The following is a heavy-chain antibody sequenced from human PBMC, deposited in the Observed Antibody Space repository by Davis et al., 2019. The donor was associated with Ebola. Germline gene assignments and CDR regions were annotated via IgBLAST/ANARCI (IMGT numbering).Heavy chain of an antibody. CDR3: ARDLRYDSSGYDYYFYMDV. D-gene: IGHD3-22*01. Sequence: PLETLSLTCTVSGGSISRGGSYWTWIRQHPGKGLEWIGYIYYSGSTYYKPSFKSRVTISLDTSKNQFSLNLYSVTAADTAVYYCARDLRYDSSGYDYYFYMDVWGKGTTVTVSS. V-gene: IGHV4-31*03. CDR1: GGSISRGGSY. J-gene: IGHJ6*03. CDR2: IYYSGST.